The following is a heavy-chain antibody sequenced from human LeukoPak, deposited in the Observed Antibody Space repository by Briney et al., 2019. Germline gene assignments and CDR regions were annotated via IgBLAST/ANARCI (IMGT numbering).Heavy chain of an antibody. CDR3: AAGGREWELGLNY. CDR1: GYTFTGYY. D-gene: IGHD1-26*01. CDR2: INPNSGGT. J-gene: IGHJ4*02. Sequence: ASVKVSCKASGYTFTGYYMHWVRQAPGQGLEWMGWINPNSGGTNYAQKFQERVTITRDMSTSTAYMELSSLRSEDTAVYYCAAGGREWELGLNYWGQGTLVTVSS. V-gene: IGHV1-2*02.